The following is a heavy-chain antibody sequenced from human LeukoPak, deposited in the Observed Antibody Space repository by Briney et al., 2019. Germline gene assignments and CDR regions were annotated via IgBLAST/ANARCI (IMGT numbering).Heavy chain of an antibody. D-gene: IGHD4-17*01. CDR3: AKDLTGDYDYGDYAREADY. CDR1: GITLSNYG. CDR2: ISDSGGRT. J-gene: IGHJ4*02. Sequence: GGSLRLSCAVSGITLSNYGMSWVRQAPGKGLEWVAGISDSGGRTNYADSVKGRFTISRDNPKNTLYLQMNSLRAEDTAVYYCAKDLTGDYDYGDYAREADYWGQGTLVTVSS. V-gene: IGHV3-23*01.